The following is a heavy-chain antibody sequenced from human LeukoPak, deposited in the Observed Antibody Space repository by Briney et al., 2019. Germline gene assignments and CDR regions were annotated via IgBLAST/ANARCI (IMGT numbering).Heavy chain of an antibody. CDR1: GFTFTNYR. V-gene: IGHV3-21*04. CDR2: ISSTSGYI. Sequence: GGSLRLSCAASGFTFTNYRMTWVRQALGKGLEWVSSISSTSGYIFYADSVQGRFTISRDNAKSSLYLQMNSLRAEDTAVYYCARASWGRIHDAFDIWGQGTMVTVSS. D-gene: IGHD3-16*01. CDR3: ARASWGRIHDAFDI. J-gene: IGHJ3*02.